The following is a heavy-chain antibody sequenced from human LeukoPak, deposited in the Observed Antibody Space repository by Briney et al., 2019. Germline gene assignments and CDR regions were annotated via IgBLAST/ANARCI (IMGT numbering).Heavy chain of an antibody. J-gene: IGHJ3*01. V-gene: IGHV4-30-2*02. CDR2: IYHSGST. Sequence: SQTLSLTCTVSGASISSGSYYCNWIRQPPGKGLEWIGYIYHSGSTYYNPSLTSRVTISMDTSKNQFSLRLNSVTAADTAIYYCARHIWGIAPSGIDGFDVWGQGTMVTVSS. CDR3: ARHIWGIAPSGIDGFDV. D-gene: IGHD6-13*01. CDR1: GASISSGSYY.